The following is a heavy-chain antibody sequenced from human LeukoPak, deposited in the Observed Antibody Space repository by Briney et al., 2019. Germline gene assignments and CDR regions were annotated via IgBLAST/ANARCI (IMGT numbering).Heavy chain of an antibody. J-gene: IGHJ4*02. CDR2: IFWDDDK. D-gene: IGHD1-1*01. V-gene: IGHV2-5*02. CDR1: GFSLTTTGVA. CDR3: VHRQTGSTSFDN. Sequence: SGPTLVNPTQTLTLTCSFSGFSLTTTGVAVGWIRQPPGKALEWLALIFWDDDKKYSPSLKSRVTITKDTSNNQVVLIITNVDPVDTATYHCVHRQTGSTSFDNWGQGTLVIVSS.